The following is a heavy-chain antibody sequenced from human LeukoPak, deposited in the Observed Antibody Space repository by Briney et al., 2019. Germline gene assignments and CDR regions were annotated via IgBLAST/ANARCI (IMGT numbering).Heavy chain of an antibody. CDR1: GDSITSTNYY. D-gene: IGHD6-6*01. CDR3: ARTYSSWNWFGP. V-gene: IGHV4-39*07. Sequence: SETLSLTCTVSGDSITSTNYYWGWIRQPPGKGLEWIGNIYYSGSTYYTPSLKSRVTISVDTSKNQFSLNLSSVPAAETAVYYCARTYSSWNWFGPWGQGKLVTVSS. J-gene: IGHJ5*02. CDR2: IYYSGST.